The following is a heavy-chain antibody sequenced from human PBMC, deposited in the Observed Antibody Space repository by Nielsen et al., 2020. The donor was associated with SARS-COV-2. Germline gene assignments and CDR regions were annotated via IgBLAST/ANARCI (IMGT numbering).Heavy chain of an antibody. Sequence: GESLKISCAASAFIFSDYGMHWVRQAPGKGLEWVAIISYDGTKKYYAESVKGRFTISRDNSKNTLYLQMNSLRAEDTAVYYCASDSNSYNYYYYYGMDVWGQGTTVTVSS. V-gene: IGHV3-30-3*01. CDR2: ISYDGTKK. CDR3: ASDSNSYNYYYYYGMDV. CDR1: AFIFSDYG. D-gene: IGHD2-2*01. J-gene: IGHJ6*02.